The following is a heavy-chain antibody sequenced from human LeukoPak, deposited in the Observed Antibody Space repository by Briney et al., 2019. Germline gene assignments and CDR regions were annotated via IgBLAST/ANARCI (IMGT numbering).Heavy chain of an antibody. V-gene: IGHV4-38-2*02. D-gene: IGHD4-23*01. CDR3: ARDSGNYYYYYYMDV. CDR2: IYHSGST. Sequence: SETLSLTCTVSGYSISSGYYWGWIRQPPGKGLEWIGSIYHSGSTYYNPSLKSRVTISVDTSKNQFSLKLSSVTAADTAVYYCARDSGNYYYYYYMDVWGKGTTVTVSS. J-gene: IGHJ6*03. CDR1: GYSISSGYY.